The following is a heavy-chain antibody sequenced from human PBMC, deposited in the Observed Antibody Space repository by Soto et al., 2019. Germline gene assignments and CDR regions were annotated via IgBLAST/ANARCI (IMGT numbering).Heavy chain of an antibody. Sequence: GGSLRLSCTASGFTFSTYSMNWVRQAPGKGLEWVSYTGSSSSTIYYADSVKGRFTISRDNAKNSLYLQMSSLRAEDTAVYYCARSSTIFGVDYYYMDVWGKGTTVTVSS. CDR2: TGSSSSTI. J-gene: IGHJ6*03. CDR1: GFTFSTYS. V-gene: IGHV3-48*01. CDR3: ARSSTIFGVDYYYMDV. D-gene: IGHD3-3*01.